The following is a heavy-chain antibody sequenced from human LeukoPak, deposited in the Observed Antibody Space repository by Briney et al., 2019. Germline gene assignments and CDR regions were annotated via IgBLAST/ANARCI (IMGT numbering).Heavy chain of an antibody. V-gene: IGHV4-38-2*01. CDR2: IYHSGST. CDR3: ARCGSGNYFDY. Sequence: SETLSLTYAVSGYSISSGYYWGWIRQPPGKGLEWIGSIYHSGSTYYNSSLKSRVTISVDTSKNQFSLKLSSVTAADTAVYFCARCGSGNYFDYWGQGTLVTVSS. J-gene: IGHJ4*02. CDR1: GYSISSGYY. D-gene: IGHD3-10*01.